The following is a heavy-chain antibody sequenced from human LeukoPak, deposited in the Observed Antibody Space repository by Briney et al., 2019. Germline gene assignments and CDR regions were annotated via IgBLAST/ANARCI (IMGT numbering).Heavy chain of an antibody. CDR1: GFTFSSYA. CDR2: ISGSDDGT. Sequence: GGSLRLSCAASGFTFSSYAMSWVRQAPGKGLEWVSAISGSDDGTYYADSVKGRFTISRDNSRNTLYLQMNTLRAEDTAVYFCAKSPVSSCRGSFCYPFDYWGQGNLVTVSS. D-gene: IGHD2-15*01. CDR3: AKSPVSSCRGSFCYPFDY. V-gene: IGHV3-23*01. J-gene: IGHJ4*02.